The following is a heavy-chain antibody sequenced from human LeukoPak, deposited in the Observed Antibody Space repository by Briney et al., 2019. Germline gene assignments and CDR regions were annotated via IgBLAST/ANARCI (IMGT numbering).Heavy chain of an antibody. CDR3: ARGGGMATPRQRFDY. D-gene: IGHD5-24*01. V-gene: IGHV1-69*13. J-gene: IGHJ4*02. CDR2: IIPIFGPA. CDR1: GGTFISYA. Sequence: ASVKVSCKASGGTFISYAISWVRQAPGQGLEWMGGIIPIFGPANYAQKFQGRVTITADESTSTAYMELSSLRSEDTAVYYCARGGGMATPRQRFDYWGPGTLVTVS.